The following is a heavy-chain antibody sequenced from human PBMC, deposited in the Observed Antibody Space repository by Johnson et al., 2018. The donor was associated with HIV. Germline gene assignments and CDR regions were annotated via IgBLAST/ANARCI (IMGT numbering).Heavy chain of an antibody. Sequence: QVQLVESGGGVVQPGRSLRLSCAASGFTFSSFGMHWVRQAPGKGLEWVALISYDGSNKYYADSVKGRFTISRDNSKNTLYLQMNSLRAEDTALYYCARKVYYYDSSGYSSDAFDIWGQGTMVTVSS. D-gene: IGHD3-22*01. J-gene: IGHJ3*02. V-gene: IGHV3-30*03. CDR2: ISYDGSNK. CDR3: ARKVYYYDSSGYSSDAFDI. CDR1: GFTFSSFG.